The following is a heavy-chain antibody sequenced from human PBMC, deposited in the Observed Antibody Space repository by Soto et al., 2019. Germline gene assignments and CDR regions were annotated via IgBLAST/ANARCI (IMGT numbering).Heavy chain of an antibody. Sequence: QVQLQESGPGLVKPSETLSLTCTVSGVSISSRSYYWVWIRQPPGKGLEWIGNIYYGGSTSYNPSLKSRVTISVDTSKNQFSLKLTSVTAADMAVFYCARHVLHTALDYWGQGALVTVSS. V-gene: IGHV4-39*01. CDR1: GVSISSRSYY. CDR2: IYYGGST. CDR3: ARHVLHTALDY. D-gene: IGHD5-18*01. J-gene: IGHJ4*02.